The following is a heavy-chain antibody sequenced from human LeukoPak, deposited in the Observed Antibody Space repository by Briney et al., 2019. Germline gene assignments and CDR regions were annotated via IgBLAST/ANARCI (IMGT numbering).Heavy chain of an antibody. CDR3: ARGGSYDSSGYLTWFDP. J-gene: IGHJ5*02. D-gene: IGHD3-22*01. V-gene: IGHV5-51*01. CDR1: GYSFTRNW. CDR2: IWPGDSDT. Sequence: GESLQISCKGSGYSFTRNWIGWVRQMPGKGLEWMGIIWPGDSDTIYSPSFQSQVTISIDNSINTAYLQWSSLKASDTAMYYCARGGSYDSSGYLTWFDPWGQGTLVTVSS.